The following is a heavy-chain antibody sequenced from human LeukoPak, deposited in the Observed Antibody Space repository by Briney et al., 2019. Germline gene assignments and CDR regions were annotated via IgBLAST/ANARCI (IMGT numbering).Heavy chain of an antibody. Sequence: ASVKVSCKASGYTFTGYYMHWVRQAPGQGLEWMGWINPNSGGTNYARKFQGRVTMTRDTSISTAYMELSRLRSDDTAVYYCARGTEFSVDYWGQGTLVTVSS. J-gene: IGHJ4*02. CDR3: ARGTEFSVDY. D-gene: IGHD3/OR15-3a*01. CDR1: GYTFTGYY. CDR2: INPNSGGT. V-gene: IGHV1-2*02.